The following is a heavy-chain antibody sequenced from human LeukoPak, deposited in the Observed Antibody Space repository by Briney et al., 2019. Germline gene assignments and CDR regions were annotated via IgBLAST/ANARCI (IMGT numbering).Heavy chain of an antibody. J-gene: IGHJ6*03. CDR3: ARDSSGWYGGYYYYYYMDV. CDR2: INHSGST. CDR1: GGSFSGYY. Sequence: PSETLSLTCAVYGGSFSGYYWSWIRQPPGKGLEWIGEINHSGSTNYNPSLKSRVTISVDTSKNQFSLKLSSVTAADTAVYYCARDSSGWYGGYYYYYYMDVWGKGTTVTVSS. D-gene: IGHD6-19*01. V-gene: IGHV4-34*01.